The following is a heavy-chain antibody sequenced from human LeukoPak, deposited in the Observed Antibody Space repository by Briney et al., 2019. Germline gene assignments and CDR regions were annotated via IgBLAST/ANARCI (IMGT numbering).Heavy chain of an antibody. CDR2: ISGYNVNT. CDR1: GYTFNTYG. J-gene: IGHJ4*02. Sequence: ASVKVSCKASGYTFNTYGFIWVRQAPGQGLEWMGWISGYNVNTYYEEKLQGRVTMTFDTSTGTAYMELRSLRSDDTAVYYCARESRESFDHWGQGTVVTVSS. D-gene: IGHD1-26*01. V-gene: IGHV1-18*01. CDR3: ARESRESFDH.